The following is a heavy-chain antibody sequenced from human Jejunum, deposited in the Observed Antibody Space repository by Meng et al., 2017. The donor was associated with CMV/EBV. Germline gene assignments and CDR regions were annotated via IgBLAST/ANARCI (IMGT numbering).Heavy chain of an antibody. J-gene: IGHJ6*02. D-gene: IGHD3-3*01. V-gene: IGHV3-7*01. CDR2: IKQDGSEK. Sequence: WVSQAPGKGMEWVANIKQDGSEKHYVDSVKGRFTISRDNAKNSLYLQMNSLRAEDSAVYYCARGSYDYWSGHHNFWSGYLPYGMDVWGQGTTVTVSS. CDR3: ARGSYDYWSGHHNFWSGYLPYGMDV.